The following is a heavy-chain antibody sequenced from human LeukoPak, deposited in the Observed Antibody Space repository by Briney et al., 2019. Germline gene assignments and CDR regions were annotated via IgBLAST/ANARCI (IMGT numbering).Heavy chain of an antibody. CDR1: GYTFINYD. D-gene: IGHD3-3*01. CDR2: MNPNSGNT. Sequence: ASVKVSCKTSGYTFINYDINWVRQATGEGLEWMGWMNPNSGNTGYAQKFQGRVTMTRNTSISTAYMELSSLRSEDTAVYYCARGNYDFWSVGMDVWGQGTTVTVSS. CDR3: ARGNYDFWSVGMDV. V-gene: IGHV1-8*01. J-gene: IGHJ6*02.